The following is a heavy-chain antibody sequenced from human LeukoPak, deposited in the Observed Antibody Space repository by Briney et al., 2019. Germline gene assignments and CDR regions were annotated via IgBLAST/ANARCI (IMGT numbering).Heavy chain of an antibody. Sequence: SETLSLTCTVSGGSISSSSYYWGWIRQPPGKGLEWIGSIYYSGSTYHTPSLKSRVTISVDTSKNQFSLKLNSVTAADTAVYYCARGYYDSSGYYQSPIFDYWGQGTLVTVSS. CDR1: GGSISSSSYY. CDR3: ARGYYDSSGYYQSPIFDY. D-gene: IGHD3-22*01. CDR2: IYYSGST. V-gene: IGHV4-39*07. J-gene: IGHJ4*02.